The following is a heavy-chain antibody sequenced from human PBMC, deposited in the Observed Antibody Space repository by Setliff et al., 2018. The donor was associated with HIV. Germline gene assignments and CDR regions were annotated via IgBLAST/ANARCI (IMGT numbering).Heavy chain of an antibody. Sequence: PGGSLRLSCAASGFTFSSYVMSWVRQAPGKGLEWVSTIYSDGSTYHRDSVKGRFTLSRDNSKNTVYLQVGSLRPDDTAMYYCARSRPYNSALDYWGQGTLVTVSS. CDR3: ARSRPYNSALDY. CDR2: IYSDGST. D-gene: IGHD6-25*01. J-gene: IGHJ4*02. CDR1: GFTFSSYV. V-gene: IGHV3-66*02.